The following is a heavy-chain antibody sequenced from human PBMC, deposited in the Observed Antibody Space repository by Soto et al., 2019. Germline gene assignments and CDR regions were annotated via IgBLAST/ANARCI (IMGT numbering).Heavy chain of an antibody. J-gene: IGHJ3*02. CDR1: GFTFSSYG. CDR3: ARDRGPDDYDAFDI. CDR2: IWYDGSNK. V-gene: IGHV3-33*01. D-gene: IGHD4-17*01. Sequence: GGSLRLSCAASGFTFSSYGMHWVRQAPGKGLEWVAVIWYDGSNKYYADSVKGRFTISRDNSKNTLYLQMNSLRAEDTAVYYCARDRGPDDYDAFDIWGQGTMVTVSS.